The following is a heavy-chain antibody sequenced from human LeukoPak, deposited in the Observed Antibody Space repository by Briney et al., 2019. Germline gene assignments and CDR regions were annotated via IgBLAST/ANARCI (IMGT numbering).Heavy chain of an antibody. Sequence: GASVKVSCKVSGYTLTEWSMHWVRQAPGKGLEWMGGFDPEDGETIYAQKFQGRVTMTEDTSTDTAYMELSSLRSEDTAVYYCATVADILTGYYDFDYWGQGTLVTVSS. CDR1: GYTLTEWS. CDR3: ATVADILTGYYDFDY. D-gene: IGHD3-9*01. J-gene: IGHJ4*02. CDR2: FDPEDGET. V-gene: IGHV1-24*01.